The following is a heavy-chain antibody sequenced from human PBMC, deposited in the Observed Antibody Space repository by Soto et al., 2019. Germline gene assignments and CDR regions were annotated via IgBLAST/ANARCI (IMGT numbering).Heavy chain of an antibody. CDR3: AKDLRGGGRNFPAWDY. D-gene: IGHD2-15*01. J-gene: IGHJ4*02. Sequence: GGSLRLSCAASGLSFDDYVMHWVRQAPGKGLEWVSGISWNSDSIGYADSVKGRFTISRDNAKNSLYLQMNSLRAEDTALYYCAKDLRGGGRNFPAWDYWGQGTLVTVSS. CDR2: ISWNSDSI. V-gene: IGHV3-9*01. CDR1: GLSFDDYV.